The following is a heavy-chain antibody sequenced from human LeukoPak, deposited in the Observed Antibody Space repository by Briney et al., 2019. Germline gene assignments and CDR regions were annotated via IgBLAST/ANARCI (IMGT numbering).Heavy chain of an antibody. J-gene: IGHJ4*02. CDR1: GFTFSIYG. Sequence: PGGSLRLSCAASGFTFSIYGMNWVRQAPGKGLEWVSSISSSSSYIYYADSLKGRFTVSRDNAKNSLFLQMHGLRAEDTAVYYCARDKPRGSYYGSIFDSWGQGTLVTVSS. V-gene: IGHV3-21*01. CDR2: ISSSSSYI. CDR3: ARDKPRGSYYGSIFDS. D-gene: IGHD1-26*01.